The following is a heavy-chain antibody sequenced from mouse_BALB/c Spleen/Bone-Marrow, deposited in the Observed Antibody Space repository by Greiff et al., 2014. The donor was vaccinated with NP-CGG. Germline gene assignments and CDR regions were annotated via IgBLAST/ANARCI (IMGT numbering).Heavy chain of an antibody. CDR1: GFNIKDTY. V-gene: IGHV14-3*02. CDR2: IDPANGNT. D-gene: IGHD2-4*01. J-gene: IGHJ2*01. CDR3: ARGYYDYDLDY. Sequence: EVQLQQSGAELVKPGASVKLSCTASGFNIKDTYMHWVKQRPEQGLERIGRIDPANGNTKYDPKFQGKATITADTSSNTAYLQLSSLTSENTAVYCCARGYYDYDLDYWGQGTTLTVSS.